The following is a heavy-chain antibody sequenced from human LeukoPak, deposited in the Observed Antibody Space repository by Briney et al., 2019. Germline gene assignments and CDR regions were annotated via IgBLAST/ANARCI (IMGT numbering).Heavy chain of an antibody. J-gene: IGHJ4*02. D-gene: IGHD2-15*01. Sequence: QPGGSLRLSCAASGFPFRSHWMHWVRQVPGKGLVWVSHISTDGTTTNYADSVKGRFTTSRDNAKDTLYLQLNSLRAEDTAIYYCARSLGYSSGGWGQGTLVTVSS. CDR1: GFPFRSHW. V-gene: IGHV3-74*01. CDR2: ISTDGTTT. CDR3: ARSLGYSSGG.